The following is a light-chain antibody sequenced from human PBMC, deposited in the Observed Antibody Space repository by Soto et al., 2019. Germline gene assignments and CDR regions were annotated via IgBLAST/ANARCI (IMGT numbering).Light chain of an antibody. J-gene: IGKJ4*01. CDR1: QSVSRS. Sequence: EIVLTQSPATLSLSPGERATVSCRASQSVSRSLAWYQQKPGQAPRLLIYDAFNKATGIPARFSGSGAGTDFTLTISILEPEDFAVYYCQQRNTWPLTFGGGTKVEIK. CDR3: QQRNTWPLT. CDR2: DAF. V-gene: IGKV3-11*01.